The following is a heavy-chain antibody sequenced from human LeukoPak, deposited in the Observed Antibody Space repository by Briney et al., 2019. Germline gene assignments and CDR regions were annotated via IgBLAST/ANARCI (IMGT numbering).Heavy chain of an antibody. CDR1: GFTFSSYG. CDR2: ISYDGSNK. J-gene: IGHJ4*02. Sequence: GESLRLSCAASGFTFSSYGMHWVRQAPGKGLEWVAVISYDGSNKYYADSVKGRFTISRDNAKNSLYLQMNSLRAEDTAVYYCARDLSEYYFDYWGQGTLVTVSS. CDR3: ARDLSEYYFDY. V-gene: IGHV3-30*03. D-gene: IGHD3-3*01.